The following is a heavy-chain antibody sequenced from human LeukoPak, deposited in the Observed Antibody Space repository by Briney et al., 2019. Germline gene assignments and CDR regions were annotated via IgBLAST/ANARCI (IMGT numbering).Heavy chain of an antibody. V-gene: IGHV4-59*08. J-gene: IGHJ4*02. D-gene: IGHD6-13*01. Sequence: PSETLSLTCTVSGGSISSYYWSWIRQPPGKGLEWIGYIYYSGSTNYNPSLKSRLTISVDTSKNQFSLKLSSVTAADTAVYYCARHAARVFSGSYYFDYWGQGTLVTVSS. CDR2: IYYSGST. CDR1: GGSISSYY. CDR3: ARHAARVFSGSYYFDY.